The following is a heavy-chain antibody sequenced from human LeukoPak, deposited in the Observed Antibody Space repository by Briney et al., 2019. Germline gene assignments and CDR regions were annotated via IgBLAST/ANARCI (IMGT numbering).Heavy chain of an antibody. CDR2: IYTSGST. Sequence: SETLSLTCTVSGDSISSYYWSWIRQPAGKGLEWIGRIYTSGSTNYNPSLRSRVTMSVDTSKNQFSLKLSSVTAADTAVYYCGRDQGYGDYIYDSWGQGTLVTVSS. V-gene: IGHV4-4*07. CDR1: GDSISSYY. CDR3: GRDQGYGDYIYDS. J-gene: IGHJ5*02. D-gene: IGHD4-17*01.